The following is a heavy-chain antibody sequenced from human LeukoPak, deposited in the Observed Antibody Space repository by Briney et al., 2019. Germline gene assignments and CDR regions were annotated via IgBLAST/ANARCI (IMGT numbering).Heavy chain of an antibody. V-gene: IGHV3-53*01. CDR1: GFPVSSTY. CDR2: IYSGGST. J-gene: IGHJ6*03. CDR3: AEGDYYYMDV. Sequence: GGSLRLSCAASGFPVSSTYMSWVRQAPGKELEWVSRIYSGGSTYYADSVKGRFTISRDNSKNTLYLQMNSLRAEDTAVYYCAEGDYYYMDVWGKGTTVTVSS.